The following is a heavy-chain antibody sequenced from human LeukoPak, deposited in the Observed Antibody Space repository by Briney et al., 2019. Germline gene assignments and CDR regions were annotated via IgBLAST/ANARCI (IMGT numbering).Heavy chain of an antibody. J-gene: IGHJ4*02. CDR2: IYPSDSDT. CDR3: ARRGAVAGTIDY. CDR1: GYTFTTSW. Sequence: GESLKISCKGSGYTFTTSWIAWVRQMPGKGLEWMGIIYPSDSDTRYSPSFRGQVTISADKSISTAYLQWSSLKASDTAMYYCARRGAVAGTIDYWGQGTLVTVSS. D-gene: IGHD6-19*01. V-gene: IGHV5-51*01.